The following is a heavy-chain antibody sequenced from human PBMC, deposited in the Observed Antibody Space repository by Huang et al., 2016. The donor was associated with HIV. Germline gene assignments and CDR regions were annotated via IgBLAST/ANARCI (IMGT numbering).Heavy chain of an antibody. CDR2: VDPEEGET. Sequence: QVQLVESGAELKKPGASVRVSCKVSGYTVSELSLHWVRQAPEKGLGWVGGVDPEEGETIDAQGLQGRVTMTEDTSTDTAYMELSSLRPEDTAVYYCATSTPDVGAGVLRSAFDIWGQGTMVTVSS. V-gene: IGHV1-24*01. CDR1: GYTVSELS. D-gene: IGHD2-15*01. J-gene: IGHJ3*02. CDR3: ATSTPDVGAGVLRSAFDI.